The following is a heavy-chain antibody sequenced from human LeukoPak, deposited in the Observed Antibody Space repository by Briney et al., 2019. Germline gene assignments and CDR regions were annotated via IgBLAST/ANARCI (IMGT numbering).Heavy chain of an antibody. CDR1: GYRFTGYY. Sequence: GASVKVSCKASGYRFTGYYIHWVRQAPGQELEWMGRINPHSGDTTYAQKFHGRVTMTRDTSISTAYMELSRLRSDDTAVYYCARGGSSDAFDIWGQGTMVTVSS. D-gene: IGHD2-2*01. J-gene: IGHJ3*02. CDR2: INPHSGDT. V-gene: IGHV1-2*06. CDR3: ARGGSSDAFDI.